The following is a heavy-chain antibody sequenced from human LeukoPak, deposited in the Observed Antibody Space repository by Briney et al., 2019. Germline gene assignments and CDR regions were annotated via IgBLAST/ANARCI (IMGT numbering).Heavy chain of an antibody. J-gene: IGHJ3*02. V-gene: IGHV3-30*04. D-gene: IGHD5-12*01. CDR1: GFTFSSYA. CDR2: ISYDGSNK. CDR3: GRVKEASAFDI. Sequence: GGSLRLSCTASGFTFSSYAMHWVRQAPGKGLEWVAVISYDGSNKYYADSVKGRFTISRDNAKNSLYLQMNSLRAEDTAVYYCGRVKEASAFDIWGQGTMVTVSS.